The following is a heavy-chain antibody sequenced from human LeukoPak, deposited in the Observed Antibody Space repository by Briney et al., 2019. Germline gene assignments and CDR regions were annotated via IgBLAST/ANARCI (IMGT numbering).Heavy chain of an antibody. D-gene: IGHD1-26*01. CDR2: IYTSGST. CDR3: ARDTTFSGSYYGDAFDI. Sequence: PSETLSLTCTVSGGSISSGSYYWSWIRQPAGKGLEWIGRIYTSGSTNYNPSLKSRVTISVDTSKNQFSLKLSSVTAADTAVYYCARDTTFSGSYYGDAFDIWGQGTMVTVSS. CDR1: GGSISSGSYY. V-gene: IGHV4-61*02. J-gene: IGHJ3*02.